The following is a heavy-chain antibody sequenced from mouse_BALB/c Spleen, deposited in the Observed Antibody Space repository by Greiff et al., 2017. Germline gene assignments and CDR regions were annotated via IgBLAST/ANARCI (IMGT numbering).Heavy chain of an antibody. J-gene: IGHJ3*01. V-gene: IGHV2-6-7*01. CDR3: ARASYYRYDGSAWFAY. Sequence: VKLVESGHGLVAPSQSLSITCTVSGFSLTGYGVNWVRQPPGKGLEWLGMIWGDGSTDYNSALKSRLSISKDNSKSQVFLKMNSLQTDDTARYYCARASYYRYDGSAWFAYWGQGTLVTVSA. CDR1: GFSLTGYG. CDR2: IWGDGST. D-gene: IGHD2-14*01.